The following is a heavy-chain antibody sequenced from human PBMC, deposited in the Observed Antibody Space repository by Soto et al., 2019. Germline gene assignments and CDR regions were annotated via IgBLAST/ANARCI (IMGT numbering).Heavy chain of an antibody. J-gene: IGHJ6*02. CDR1: GGSFTSNNW. CDR3: ASPGVYYGMDV. V-gene: IGHV4-4*02. D-gene: IGHD2-8*01. Sequence: SETLSLTCAVSGGSFTSNNWWTWVRQPPGQGLEWIGEINHSGSTNYNPSLKSRVTISVDTSKNQFSLKLSSVTAADTAVYYCASPGVYYGMDVWGQGTTVTVSS. CDR2: INHSGST.